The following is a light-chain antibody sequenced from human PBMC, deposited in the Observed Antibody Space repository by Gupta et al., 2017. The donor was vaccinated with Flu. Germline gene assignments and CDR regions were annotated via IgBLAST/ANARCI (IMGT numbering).Light chain of an antibody. V-gene: IGKV3-20*01. CDR2: GAS. CDR1: QSVNNKD. J-gene: IGKJ2*03. Sequence: ETVLTQSPGTLSLSPGERATLSCRASQSVNNKDLAWYQQKPGQAPRLLIYGASNRATGIPDRFRGSGSGTDFTLTIDSLEPEDFAVYYCQQVANSFYSFGQGTKLESK. CDR3: QQVANSFYS.